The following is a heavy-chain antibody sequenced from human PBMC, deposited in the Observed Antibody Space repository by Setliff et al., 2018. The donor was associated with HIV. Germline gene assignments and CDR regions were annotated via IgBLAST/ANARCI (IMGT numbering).Heavy chain of an antibody. CDR2: VAYDGGDK. CDR1: GFTFSNYG. V-gene: IGHV3-30*18. Sequence: GGSLRLSCVASGFTFSNYGMHWVRQAPGKGLEWVAAVAYDGGDKFYGDAVKGRFTISRDNSKNTVYLQMNSLRAEDTAVYYCAKDLRGSGSYFTYFDSWGQGTLVTVSS. CDR3: AKDLRGSGSYFTYFDS. D-gene: IGHD3-10*01. J-gene: IGHJ4*02.